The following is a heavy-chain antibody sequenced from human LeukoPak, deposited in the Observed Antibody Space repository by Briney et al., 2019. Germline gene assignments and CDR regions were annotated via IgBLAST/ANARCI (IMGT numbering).Heavy chain of an antibody. Sequence: GGSLRLSCLGSGFTFSVYWMTWVRQAPGKGLEWVANINQDGSEKEYVESVKGRFIISRDNAKNSLCLQMNSLRGEVTAVYYCVRGRGWLDSWGQGTLVTVSS. J-gene: IGHJ5*01. D-gene: IGHD3-10*01. CDR1: GFTFSVYW. V-gene: IGHV3-7*03. CDR3: VRGRGWLDS. CDR2: INQDGSEK.